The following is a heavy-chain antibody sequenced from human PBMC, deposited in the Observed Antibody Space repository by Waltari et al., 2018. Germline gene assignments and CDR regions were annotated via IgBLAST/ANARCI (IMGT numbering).Heavy chain of an antibody. J-gene: IGHJ4*02. CDR3: AKEDGGYSYGYSTFDY. V-gene: IGHV3-33*06. D-gene: IGHD5-18*01. Sequence: QVQLVESGGGVVQPGRSLRLSCAASGFTFSSYGMHWVRQAPGKGLECVAVIWYDGSNKYYADSVKGRFTISRDNSKNTLYLQMNSLRAEDTAVYYCAKEDGGYSYGYSTFDYWGQGTLVTVSS. CDR2: IWYDGSNK. CDR1: GFTFSSYG.